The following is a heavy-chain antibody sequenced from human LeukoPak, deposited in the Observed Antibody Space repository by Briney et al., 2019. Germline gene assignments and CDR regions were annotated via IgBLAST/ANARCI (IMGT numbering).Heavy chain of an antibody. Sequence: PSETLCLTCTVSGDSISSYYWNWIRQPAGKGLEYVGHIFPTGSTHYSPSLTSRVTMSIDMSKNQFSLKLTSVTAADTAVYYCARGRRRAGYGDKTGDQQYFQHWGQGILVTVSS. CDR1: GDSISSYY. D-gene: IGHD4-17*01. V-gene: IGHV4-4*07. CDR2: IFPTGST. J-gene: IGHJ1*01. CDR3: ARGRRRAGYGDKTGDQQYFQH.